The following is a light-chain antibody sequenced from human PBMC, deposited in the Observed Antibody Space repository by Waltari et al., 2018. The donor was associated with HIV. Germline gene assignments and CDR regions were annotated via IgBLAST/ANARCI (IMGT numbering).Light chain of an antibody. V-gene: IGLV1-40*01. CDR1: SSNIGAGYQ. Sequence: QSVLTQPPSVSGAPGQRVTIPCTGSSSNIGAGYQVPSYQQLPGTAPKLLIYGNSNRPSGVPDRFSGSKSGTSASLAITGLQAEDEADYHCQSYDSSLSGYVFGTGTKVTVL. CDR2: GNS. CDR3: QSYDSSLSGYV. J-gene: IGLJ1*01.